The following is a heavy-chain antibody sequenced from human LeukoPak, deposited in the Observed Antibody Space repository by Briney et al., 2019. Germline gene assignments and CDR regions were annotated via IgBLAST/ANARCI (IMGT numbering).Heavy chain of an antibody. CDR2: ISTSSSTI. V-gene: IGHV3-48*01. D-gene: IGHD3-22*01. J-gene: IGHJ4*02. CDR1: GLTFSSYS. CDR3: AREGLNGYFALDY. Sequence: GGSLRLSCAASGLTFSSYSMNRVRQAPGKGLEWVSYISTSSSTIYYADSVKGRFTISRDNANNSLYLLMNSLRADDTAVYYCAREGLNGYFALDYWGQGTLVTVSS.